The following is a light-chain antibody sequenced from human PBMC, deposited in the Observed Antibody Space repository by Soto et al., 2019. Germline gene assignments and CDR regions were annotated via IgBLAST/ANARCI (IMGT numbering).Light chain of an antibody. CDR3: CSYAGSSTCYV. CDR1: SSDVGSYNL. V-gene: IGLV2-23*02. J-gene: IGLJ1*01. Sequence: QSVLTQPASVSGSPGQSITISCTGTSSDVGSYNLVSWYQQHPGKAPKLMIYEVSKRPSGVSNRFSGSKSGNTASLTISGLQAQDEADYYCCSYAGSSTCYVFRTVTKVTVL. CDR2: EVS.